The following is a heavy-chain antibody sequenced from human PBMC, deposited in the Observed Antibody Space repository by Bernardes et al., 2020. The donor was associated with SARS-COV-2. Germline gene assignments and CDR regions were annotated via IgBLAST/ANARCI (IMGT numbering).Heavy chain of an antibody. CDR3: SRDARGGSPYDY. CDR1: GFTFSNYW. J-gene: IGHJ4*02. CDR2: INSDGSST. V-gene: IGHV3-74*01. Sequence: GSLRLSCAASGFTFSNYWMHWVRQAPGKGLVWVSRINSDGSSTSYADSVKGRFTISRDNAKNTLYLQMNSLRAEDTAVYYCSRDARGGSPYDYWGQGTLVTVSS. D-gene: IGHD3-10*01.